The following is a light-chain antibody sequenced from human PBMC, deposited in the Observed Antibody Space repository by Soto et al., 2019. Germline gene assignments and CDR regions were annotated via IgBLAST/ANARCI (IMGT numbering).Light chain of an antibody. CDR1: QSISSW. CDR3: QQYNTWYT. J-gene: IGKJ2*01. Sequence: DIQMTQSPSTLSASVGDRVTITCRASQSISSWLAWYQQKPGKAPKLLIYDASSLESGVPSRFSGSGSGTEFTLTISSLQPDDFATYYCQQYNTWYTFGQVTKLEIQ. CDR2: DAS. V-gene: IGKV1-5*01.